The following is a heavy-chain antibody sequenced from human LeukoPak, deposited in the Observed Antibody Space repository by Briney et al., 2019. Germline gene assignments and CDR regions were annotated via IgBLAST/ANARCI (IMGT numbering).Heavy chain of an antibody. J-gene: IGHJ4*02. CDR1: GFSFSNYG. D-gene: IGHD3-10*01. CDR3: AKILSGSYSAFDY. Sequence: PGGSLRLSCAASGFSFSNYGMLWARQAPGKGLEWVAFIRYDGNNKYYADSVKGRFTVSRDNSKNTLYLQMNSLRPEDTAVYYCAKILSGSYSAFDYWGQGTLVTVSS. CDR2: IRYDGNNK. V-gene: IGHV3-30*02.